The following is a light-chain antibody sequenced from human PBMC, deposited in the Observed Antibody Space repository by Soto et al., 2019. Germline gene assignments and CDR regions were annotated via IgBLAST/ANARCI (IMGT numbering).Light chain of an antibody. V-gene: IGKV1-5*03. J-gene: IGKJ1*01. CDR1: QSISRW. CDR3: QQYNSYSPWT. Sequence: IQTTGSLSTPTALLRATVTSTFRDSQSISRWLAWYQQKPGKAPKLLIYKASSLESGVPSRFSGSGSGTEFTLTISSLQPDDFATYYSQQYNSYSPWTFGQGTKVDI. CDR2: KAS.